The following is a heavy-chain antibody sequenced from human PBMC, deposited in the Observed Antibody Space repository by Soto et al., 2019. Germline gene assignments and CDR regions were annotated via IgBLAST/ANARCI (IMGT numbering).Heavy chain of an antibody. V-gene: IGHV3-33*01. D-gene: IGHD3-3*01. CDR1: GFTFSSYG. J-gene: IGHJ6*02. CDR2: IWYDGSNK. Sequence: GGSLRLSCAASGFTFSSYGMHWVRQAPGKGLEWVAVIWYDGSNKYYADSVKGRFTISRDNSKNTLYLQMNSLRAEDTAVYYCARFFWSGPTLYYGIDVWAQRTTVTVSS. CDR3: ARFFWSGPTLYYGIDV.